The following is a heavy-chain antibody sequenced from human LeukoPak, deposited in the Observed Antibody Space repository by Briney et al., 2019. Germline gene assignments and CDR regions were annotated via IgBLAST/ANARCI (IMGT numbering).Heavy chain of an antibody. CDR3: ARGPDDFWSGYSRWGAY. V-gene: IGHV1-2*02. D-gene: IGHD3-3*01. Sequence: ASVKVSCTASGYTFTGYYMHWVRQAPGQGLEWMGWINPNSGGTNYAQKFQGRVTMTRDPSISTAYMELSRLRSDDTAVYYCARGPDDFWSGYSRWGAYWGQGTLVTVSS. J-gene: IGHJ4*02. CDR2: INPNSGGT. CDR1: GYTFTGYY.